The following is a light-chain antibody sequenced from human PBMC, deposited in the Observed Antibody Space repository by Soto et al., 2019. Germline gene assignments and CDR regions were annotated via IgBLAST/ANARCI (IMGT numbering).Light chain of an antibody. V-gene: IGKV1-6*01. CDR3: LQDYNYPRT. J-gene: IGKJ2*01. Sequence: AIQMTQFPASLSASVGDRVTITCRASQGIRDELAWYQQKPGKAPNLLIYGASRLESGVPSRFSGSGSGTDFSLTIYSLQPEDSATYFCLQDYNYPRTFGQGTKLQIK. CDR2: GAS. CDR1: QGIRDE.